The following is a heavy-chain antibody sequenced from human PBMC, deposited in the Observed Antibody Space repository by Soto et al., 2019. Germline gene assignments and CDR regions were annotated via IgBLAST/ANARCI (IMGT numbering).Heavy chain of an antibody. D-gene: IGHD1-26*01. CDR2: TYYDGSNK. V-gene: IGHV3-33*01. CDR3: ARSAIVGSIYFDS. Sequence: QVQLVESGGGVVQPGKSLRLSCAASGFTFIHYAMHWVRQAPGKGLEWVAATYYDGSNKYFADSVKGRFTISRDNSKNTLYLQMNSLRAEDTAMYYCARSAIVGSIYFDSWGQGTLVTVSS. J-gene: IGHJ4*02. CDR1: GFTFIHYA.